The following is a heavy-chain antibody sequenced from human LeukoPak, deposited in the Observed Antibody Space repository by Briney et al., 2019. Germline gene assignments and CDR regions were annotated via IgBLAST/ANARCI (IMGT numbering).Heavy chain of an antibody. V-gene: IGHV4-30-4*01. D-gene: IGHD6-6*01. CDR2: IYYSGST. Sequence: SETLSLTCTVSGGSISSGDYYWSWIRQPPGKGLEWIGYIYYSGSTYYNPSLKSRVTISVDTSKNQFSLKLSSVTAADTAVYYCAKDIGESSSSVGGRYYYGMDVWGQGTTVTVSS. CDR3: AKDIGESSSSVGGRYYYGMDV. J-gene: IGHJ6*02. CDR1: GGSISSGDYY.